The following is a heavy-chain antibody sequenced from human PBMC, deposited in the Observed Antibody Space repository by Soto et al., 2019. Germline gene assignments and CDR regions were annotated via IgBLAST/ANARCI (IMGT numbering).Heavy chain of an antibody. J-gene: IGHJ5*02. D-gene: IGHD5-18*01. CDR3: AREMGGYGLYGS. V-gene: IGHV4-30-2*01. CDR1: GGSISNSAYS. CDR2: IYPSGMP. Sequence: PSETLSLTCTVSGGSISNSAYSWCWIRQPPGKGLEWIGYIYPSGMPFYNPSLRSRVTISIDSSNDQFSLNLYSVTAAYTAVDYCAREMGGYGLYGSWGQGNLVT.